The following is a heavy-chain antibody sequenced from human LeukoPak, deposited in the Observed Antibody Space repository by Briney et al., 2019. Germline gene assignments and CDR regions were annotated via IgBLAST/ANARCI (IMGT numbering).Heavy chain of an antibody. D-gene: IGHD5-24*01. Sequence: GGSLRLSCAASGFTFSSYGMHWVRQAPGKGLEWVAFIRYDGSNKYYADSVKGRFTISRDNSKNTLYLQMNSLRAEDTAVYYCAKDRGSTYYYYYYMDVWGKGTTVTVSS. CDR2: IRYDGSNK. CDR1: GFTFSSYG. J-gene: IGHJ6*03. CDR3: AKDRGSTYYYYYYMDV. V-gene: IGHV3-30*02.